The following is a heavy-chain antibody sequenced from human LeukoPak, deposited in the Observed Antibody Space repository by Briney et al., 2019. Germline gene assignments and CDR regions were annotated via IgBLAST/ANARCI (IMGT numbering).Heavy chain of an antibody. Sequence: GGSLRLSCAASGFTFSSYAMSWVRQASGKGLEWVSAIGGSGGSTYCADSVKGRFTISRDNSKNTLYLQMNSLRAEDTAVYYCAKDWGVAAPVGGYWGQGTLVTVSS. J-gene: IGHJ4*02. V-gene: IGHV3-23*01. CDR1: GFTFSSYA. D-gene: IGHD6-13*01. CDR3: AKDWGVAAPVGGY. CDR2: IGGSGGST.